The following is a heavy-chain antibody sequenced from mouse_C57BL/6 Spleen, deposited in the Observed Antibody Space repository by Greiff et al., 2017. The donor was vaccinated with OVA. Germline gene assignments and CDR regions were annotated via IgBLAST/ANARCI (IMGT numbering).Heavy chain of an antibody. CDR2: IYPGDGDT. V-gene: IGHV1-82*01. CDR1: GYAFSSSW. J-gene: IGHJ3*01. CDR3: ARGDGGWFAY. D-gene: IGHD3-3*01. Sequence: VKVVESGPELVKPGASVKISCKASGYAFSSSWMNWVKQRPGKGLEWIGRIYPGDGDTNYNGKFKGKATLTADKSSSTAYMQLSSLTSEDSAVYFCARGDGGWFAYWGQGTLVTVSA.